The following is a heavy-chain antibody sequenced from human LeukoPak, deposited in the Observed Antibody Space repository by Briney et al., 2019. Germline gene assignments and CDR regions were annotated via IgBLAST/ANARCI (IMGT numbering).Heavy chain of an antibody. D-gene: IGHD3-9*01. CDR1: GFSFTDYP. CDR2: IRTTAEGAKYA. J-gene: IGHJ4*02. V-gene: IGHV3-48*02. CDR3: ATDQRYAFDY. Sequence: GGSLRLSCATSGFSFTDYPMNWVRQAPGKGLEWISNIRTTAEGAKYAYYADSVEGRVTISRDDGKNTLYLHMNSLRDDDTAVYYCATDQRYAFDYWGQGILVTVSS.